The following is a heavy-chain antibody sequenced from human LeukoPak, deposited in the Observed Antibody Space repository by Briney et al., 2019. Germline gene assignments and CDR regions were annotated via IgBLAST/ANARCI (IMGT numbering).Heavy chain of an antibody. D-gene: IGHD3-10*01. V-gene: IGHV4-30-2*01. CDR3: ARGGVEYYGSGSYYWDFDI. CDR1: GGSISSGGYS. CDR2: IYHSGST. Sequence: SETLSLTCAVSGGSISSGGYSWSWIRQPPGKGLEWIGYIYHSGSTYYNPSLKSRVTISVDRSKNQFSLKLSSVAAADTAVYYCARGGVEYYGSGSYYWDFDIWGQGTMVTVSS. J-gene: IGHJ3*02.